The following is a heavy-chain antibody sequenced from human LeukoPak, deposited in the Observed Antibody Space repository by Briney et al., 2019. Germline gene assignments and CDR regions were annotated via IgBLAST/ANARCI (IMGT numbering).Heavy chain of an antibody. Sequence: GGSLRLSCAASGFPFSSYAMSWVRQAPGKGLEWVGRSRNKANSYTTEYAASVKGRFTISRDDSKNSLYLQMNSLKTEDTAVYYCAPGGDYCSSSSCPSWGQGTIVTVSS. CDR2: SRNKANSYTT. V-gene: IGHV3-72*01. CDR1: GFPFSSYA. J-gene: IGHJ3*01. CDR3: APGGDYCSSSSCPS. D-gene: IGHD2-2*01.